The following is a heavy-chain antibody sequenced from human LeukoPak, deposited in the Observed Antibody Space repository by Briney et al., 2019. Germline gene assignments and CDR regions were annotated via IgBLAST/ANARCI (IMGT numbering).Heavy chain of an antibody. Sequence: PSETLSLTCTVSGGSISSYYWSWIRQPPGKGLEWIGYIYYSGSTNYNPSLKSRVTISVDTSKNQFSLKLSSVTAADTAVYYCARDSGSYYNVGRFDHWGQGTLVTVSS. J-gene: IGHJ5*02. CDR2: IYYSGST. CDR1: GGSISSYY. D-gene: IGHD3-10*01. V-gene: IGHV4-59*01. CDR3: ARDSGSYYNVGRFDH.